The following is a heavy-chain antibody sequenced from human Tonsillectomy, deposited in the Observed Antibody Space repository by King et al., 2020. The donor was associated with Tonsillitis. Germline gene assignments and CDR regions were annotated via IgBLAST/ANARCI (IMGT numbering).Heavy chain of an antibody. CDR2: IDPSDYYT. J-gene: IGHJ4*02. CDR1: GYSFTSYW. CDR3: ARLQYYYDSIPDY. V-gene: IGHV5-10-1*03. Sequence: QLVQSGAEVKKPGESLRISCKGSGYSFTSYWITRLRQMPGKGLEWIGRIDPSDYYTTYSPSFQGHVTISADKSISTAYLQWSSLKASDTAMYYCARLQYYYDSIPDYWGQGTLVTVSS. D-gene: IGHD3-22*01.